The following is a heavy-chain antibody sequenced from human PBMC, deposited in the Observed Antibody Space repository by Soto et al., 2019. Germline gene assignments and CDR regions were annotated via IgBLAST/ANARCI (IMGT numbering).Heavy chain of an antibody. CDR3: ARYDFWSGYYWDFDD. V-gene: IGHV4-34*01. D-gene: IGHD3-3*01. CDR1: GGSFSGYY. CDR2: INHSGST. Sequence: SETLSLTCAVYGGSFSGYYWSWIRQPPGKGLEWIGEINHSGSTNYNPSLKSRVTISVDTSKNQFSLKLSSVTAADTAVYYCARYDFWSGYYWDFDDWGQGTLVTVSS. J-gene: IGHJ4*02.